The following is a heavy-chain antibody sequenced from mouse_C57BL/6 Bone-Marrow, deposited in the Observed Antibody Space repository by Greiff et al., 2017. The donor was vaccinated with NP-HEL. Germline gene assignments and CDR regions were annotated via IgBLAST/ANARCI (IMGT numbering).Heavy chain of an antibody. CDR3: AMITTQRYYAMDY. D-gene: IGHD2-4*01. Sequence: EVKLMESGAELVKPGASVQLSCTASGFNIKDYYMHWVKQRTEQGLEWIGRIDPEDGETKYASKFQGKATITADTSSNTAYLQLSSLTSEDTAVYYCAMITTQRYYAMDYWGQGTSVTVSS. CDR2: IDPEDGET. CDR1: GFNIKDYY. V-gene: IGHV14-2*01. J-gene: IGHJ4*01.